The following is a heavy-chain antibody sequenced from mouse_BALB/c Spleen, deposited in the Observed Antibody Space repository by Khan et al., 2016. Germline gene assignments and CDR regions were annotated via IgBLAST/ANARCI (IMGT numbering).Heavy chain of an antibody. CDR2: KNTYTGEP. J-gene: IGHJ2*01. CDR3: ANGGNYDDYFDY. CDR1: GYTFTNYG. Sequence: QIQLVQSGPELKKPGETVKISCKASGYTFTNYGMNWVKQAPGKGLKWMGWKNTYTGEPTYADDFKGRFAFSLETSASNVYLQVNTLTNEDTATYFYANGGNYDDYFDYWGQGTTLTVSS. V-gene: IGHV9-3-1*01. D-gene: IGHD2-1*01.